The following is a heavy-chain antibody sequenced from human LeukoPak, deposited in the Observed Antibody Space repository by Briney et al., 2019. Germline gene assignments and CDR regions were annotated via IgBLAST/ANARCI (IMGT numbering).Heavy chain of an antibody. CDR3: TRGPYYGDD. CDR2: ISLTGSPI. V-gene: IGHV3-48*02. D-gene: IGHD3-10*01. CDR1: GFTFSSYS. J-gene: IGHJ4*02. Sequence: GGSLRLSCAASGFTFSSYSLNWVRQAPGKGLEWVSYISLTGSPINYAHSVKGRFTISRDNAKNSMYLQMDRLTDDDTAMYYCTRGPYYGDDWGQGTLVIVSS.